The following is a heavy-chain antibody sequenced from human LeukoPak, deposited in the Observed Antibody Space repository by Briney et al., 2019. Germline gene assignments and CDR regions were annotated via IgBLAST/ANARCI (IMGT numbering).Heavy chain of an antibody. J-gene: IGHJ3*02. V-gene: IGHV1-46*01. CDR1: GYTFTSYY. D-gene: IGHD1-26*01. CDR2: INPSGGST. Sequence: ASVKVSCKASGYTFTSYYMHWVRQAPGQGLEWMGVINPSGGSTSYAQKFQGRVTMTRDMSTSTVYMELSSLRSEDTAVYYCARGMYSGSYLVAFDIWGQGTMVTVSS. CDR3: ARGMYSGSYLVAFDI.